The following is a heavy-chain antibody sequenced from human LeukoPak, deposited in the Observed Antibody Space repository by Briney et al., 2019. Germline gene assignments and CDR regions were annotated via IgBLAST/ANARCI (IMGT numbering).Heavy chain of an antibody. CDR1: GYSISSGYY. V-gene: IGHV4-38-2*02. CDR2: ISHSGST. D-gene: IGHD4-17*01. Sequence: SETLSLTCNVSGYSISSGYYGGWVRQPPGKGLEWIGSISHSGSTYYSPSLKSRVTISLDMSKNQFSLKLSSVTAADTAVYYCARKTTVTIRFDYWGQGTLVTVSS. CDR3: ARKTTVTIRFDY. J-gene: IGHJ4*02.